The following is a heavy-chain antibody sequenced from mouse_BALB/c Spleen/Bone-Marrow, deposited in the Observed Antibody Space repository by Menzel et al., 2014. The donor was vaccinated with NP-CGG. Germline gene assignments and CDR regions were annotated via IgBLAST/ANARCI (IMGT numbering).Heavy chain of an antibody. CDR2: INPYNDGT. CDR1: GYTFTSYV. J-gene: IGHJ1*01. V-gene: IGHV1-14*01. Sequence: EVKVVDSGPELVKPGASVKMSCKASGYTFTSYVMHWVKQKPGQGLEWIGYINPYNDGTKYNEKFKGKATLTSDKSSSTAYMELSSLTSEDSAVYYCAGYDWYFDVWGAGTTVTVSS. CDR3: AGYDWYFDV. D-gene: IGHD2-14*01.